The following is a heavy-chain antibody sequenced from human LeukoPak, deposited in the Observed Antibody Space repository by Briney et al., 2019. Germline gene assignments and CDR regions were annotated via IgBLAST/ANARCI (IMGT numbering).Heavy chain of an antibody. CDR3: AGAAGDY. Sequence: SETLSLTCSVSGGSITSASHFWGWIRQPPGKGLEWLGTIYYSGLTYYNPSLKSRVTMSVDTSKNQFSLKLSSVTAADTAVYYCAGAAGDYWGQGTLVTVSS. CDR2: IYYSGLT. CDR1: GGSITSASHF. D-gene: IGHD2-15*01. V-gene: IGHV4-39*07. J-gene: IGHJ4*02.